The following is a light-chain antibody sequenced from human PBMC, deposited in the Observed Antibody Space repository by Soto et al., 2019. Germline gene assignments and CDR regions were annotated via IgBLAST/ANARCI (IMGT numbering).Light chain of an antibody. CDR1: QSISSW. CDR3: QQET. Sequence: DIQMTQSPSTLSASVGDRVTITCRASQSISSWLAWYQQKPGKAPNLQIYDASRLESGVPSRFSGSGSGTEFTLTFSSLQPDDFATYSCQQETFGQGTKVEIK. J-gene: IGKJ1*01. CDR2: DAS. V-gene: IGKV1-5*01.